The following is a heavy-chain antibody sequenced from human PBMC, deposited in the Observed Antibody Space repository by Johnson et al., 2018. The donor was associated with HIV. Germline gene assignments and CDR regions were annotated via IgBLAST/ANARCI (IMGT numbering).Heavy chain of an antibody. Sequence: VQLVESGGDLVKPGGSLRLSCGASEFILSDYYISWVRQVPGKGLEWVSAISGSGGSTYYADSVKGRFTISRDNSKNTLYLQMNSLRAGDTAVYYCALADVFDSWGQGTVVTVSS. J-gene: IGHJ3*02. CDR1: EFILSDYY. V-gene: IGHV3-23*04. CDR3: ALADVFDS. CDR2: ISGSGGST.